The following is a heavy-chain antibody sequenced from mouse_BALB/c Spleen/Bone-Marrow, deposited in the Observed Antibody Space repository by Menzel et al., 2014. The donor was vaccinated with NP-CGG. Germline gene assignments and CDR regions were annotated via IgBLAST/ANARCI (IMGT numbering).Heavy chain of an antibody. CDR2: IDPSDSET. CDR1: GYTFTSYW. J-gene: IGHJ2*01. CDR3: ARWGAYFDY. V-gene: IGHV1-61*01. Sequence: QVQLQQSGAELVRPGTPVKLSCKASGYTFTSYWMNWVKQRPGRGLEWIGRIDPSDSETHYNQKFKDKATLTVDKSSSTAYIQLSSLTPEDSAVYYCARWGAYFDYWGQGTTLTVSS.